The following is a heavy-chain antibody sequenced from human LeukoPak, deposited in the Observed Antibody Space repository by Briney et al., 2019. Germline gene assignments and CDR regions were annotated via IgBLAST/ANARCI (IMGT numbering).Heavy chain of an antibody. V-gene: IGHV3-48*01. CDR2: ISSSSSTI. CDR3: ARDRGGWPDY. CDR1: RFTFSIFA. Sequence: GGSLRLSCAASRFTFSIFAMNCVRQAPGKGLEWLSYISSSSSTIYYADSVKGRVTISRDNAKNSLYLQLNSLRPEDTGLYYCARDRGGWPDYWGQGTLVTVSS. J-gene: IGHJ4*02. D-gene: IGHD6-19*01.